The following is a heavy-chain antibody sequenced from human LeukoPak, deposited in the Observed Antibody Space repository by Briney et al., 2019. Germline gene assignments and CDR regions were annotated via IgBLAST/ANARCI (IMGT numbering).Heavy chain of an antibody. CDR2: IRAGGSAT. V-gene: IGHV3-48*03. J-gene: IGHJ4*02. CDR3: ATWCSSGWYLGY. CDR1: GFPFSSYD. D-gene: IGHD6-19*01. Sequence: PGGSLRLSCTASGFPFSSYDMNWVRQAPGKGLEWISYIRAGGSATYYADSVKGRFTVSRDNATISLYLQMKSLRAEDTAVYYCATWCSSGWYLGYWGQGNLVTVSS.